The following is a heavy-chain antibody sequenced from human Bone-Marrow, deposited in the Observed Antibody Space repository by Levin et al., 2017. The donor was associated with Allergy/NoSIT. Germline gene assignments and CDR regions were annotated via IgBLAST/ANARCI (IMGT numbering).Heavy chain of an antibody. D-gene: IGHD3-10*01. J-gene: IGHJ4*02. CDR3: ARFSGVYYFDP. CDR2: LPYDVTTE. Sequence: GSLRLSCAVSGFTNYALHWVRQPPGRGLECVAALPYDVTTEYYADSVRGRFTISKDTSTNTLYLQMNSLRPDDTAMYYCARFSGVYYFDPWGQGTLVAVSS. V-gene: IGHV3-30*04. CDR1: GFTNYA.